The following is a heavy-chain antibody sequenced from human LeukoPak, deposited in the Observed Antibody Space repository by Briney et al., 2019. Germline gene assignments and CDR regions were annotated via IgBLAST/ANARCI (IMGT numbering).Heavy chain of an antibody. V-gene: IGHV3-30*02. J-gene: IGHJ4*02. CDR1: GFTFSTYG. D-gene: IGHD2-21*02. Sequence: GGSLRLSCAASGFTFSTYGMHWVRQAPGKGLEWVAFIRYDGSNKFYADSVKGRFTISRDNSKNTLYLQMNSLRAEDTAVYYCAKSAVRGLPVLGNWGQGTLVTVSS. CDR3: AKSAVRGLPVLGN. CDR2: IRYDGSNK.